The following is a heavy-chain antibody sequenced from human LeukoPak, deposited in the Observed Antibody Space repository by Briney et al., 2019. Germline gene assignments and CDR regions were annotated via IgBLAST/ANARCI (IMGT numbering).Heavy chain of an antibody. CDR2: ISGSGSST. CDR3: AKDSSSWYLQDY. J-gene: IGHJ4*02. CDR1: GFTFSSYA. Sequence: GGSLRLSCAASGFTFSSYAMSWVRQAPGKGLEWVSAISGSGSSTYYADSVKGRFTISRDNSKNTLYLQMNSLRAEDTAVYYCAKDSSSWYLQDYWGQGTLVTVSS. D-gene: IGHD6-13*01. V-gene: IGHV3-23*01.